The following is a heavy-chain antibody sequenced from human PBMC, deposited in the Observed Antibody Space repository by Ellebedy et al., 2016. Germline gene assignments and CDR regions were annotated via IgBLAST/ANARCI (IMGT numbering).Heavy chain of an antibody. D-gene: IGHD6-6*01. CDR1: GFTFSSYS. CDR2: ISSSSSYI. J-gene: IGHJ4*02. V-gene: IGHV3-21*01. CDR3: ARREDSSSWDFDY. Sequence: GGSLRLSCAASGFTFSSYSMNWVRQAPGKGLEWVSSISSSSSYIYYADSVKGRFTISRDNAKNSLYLQTNSLRAEDTAVYYCARREDSSSWDFDYWGQGTLVTVSS.